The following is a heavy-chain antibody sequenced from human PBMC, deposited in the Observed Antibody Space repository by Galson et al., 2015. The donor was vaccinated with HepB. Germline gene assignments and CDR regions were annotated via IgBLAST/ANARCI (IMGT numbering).Heavy chain of an antibody. CDR3: ASGYHYGDYVPSP. CDR1: GFSFSSYW. D-gene: IGHD4-17*01. J-gene: IGHJ5*02. CDR2: IYPSDSDA. Sequence: QSGAEVKKPGESLKISCKGSGFSFSSYWIGWVRQMPGKGLEWMGVIYPSDSDATYSPSFQGQVTISADRSTTTAYLQWSSLKASDTAVYYCASGYHYGDYVPSPWGQGTLVTVSS. V-gene: IGHV5-51*01.